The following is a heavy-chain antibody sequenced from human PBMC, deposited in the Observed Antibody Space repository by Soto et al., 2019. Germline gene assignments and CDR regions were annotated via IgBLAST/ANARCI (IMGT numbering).Heavy chain of an antibody. CDR3: ARTHYSMDV. Sequence: QVQLQQWGAGLLKPSETLSLTCAVYGGSFSDFHWSWIRQPPGKGLEWTGETHHRGNTNYNPSLRSRVTMSVDTSQNQFSLKMTSVTAADTAVYYCARTHYSMDVWDKGTTVTVSS. J-gene: IGHJ6*03. CDR1: GGSFSDFH. CDR2: THHRGNT. V-gene: IGHV4-34*01.